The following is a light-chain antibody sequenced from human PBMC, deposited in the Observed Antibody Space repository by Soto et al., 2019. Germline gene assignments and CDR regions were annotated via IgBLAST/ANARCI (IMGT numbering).Light chain of an antibody. CDR3: QRYFNTPIT. CDR1: QSVLYNSNNKNY. V-gene: IGKV4-1*01. Sequence: DIVMTQSPASLAVSLGERATINCRSSQSVLYNSNNKNYLAWYQQKPGQTPKLLIYWASSRESGVPDRFSGSGSGADFTLTISSLQAEDVAVYYCQRYFNTPITFGQGTRLEIK. CDR2: WAS. J-gene: IGKJ5*01.